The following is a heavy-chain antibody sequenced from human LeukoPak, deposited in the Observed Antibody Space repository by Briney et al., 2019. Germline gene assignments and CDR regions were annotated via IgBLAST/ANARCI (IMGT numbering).Heavy chain of an antibody. Sequence: TGGSLRLSCAASGFTFNSYSMNWVRQAPGKGLEWVSYVSSSSSAIYYTDSVKGRFTISRDNAKNSLFLQMNSLRDEDTAVYYCAREHRGSSSLSFDYWGQGALVTVSS. J-gene: IGHJ4*02. CDR1: GFTFNSYS. CDR2: VSSSSSAI. D-gene: IGHD1-26*01. CDR3: AREHRGSSSLSFDY. V-gene: IGHV3-48*02.